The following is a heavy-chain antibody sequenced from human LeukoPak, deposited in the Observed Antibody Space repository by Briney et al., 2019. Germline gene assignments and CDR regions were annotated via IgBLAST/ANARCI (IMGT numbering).Heavy chain of an antibody. CDR1: GFTFSSYA. CDR3: AIGPGGLFNY. Sequence: QPGGSLRLSCAASGFTFSSYAMSWVRQAPGKGLEWVSAIRGSGDRTHYADSVKGRFTISRDNSKNTLYLQMNTLRADDTAVYYCAIGPGGLFNYWGQGTLVTVSS. J-gene: IGHJ4*02. CDR2: IRGSGDRT. D-gene: IGHD4-23*01. V-gene: IGHV3-23*01.